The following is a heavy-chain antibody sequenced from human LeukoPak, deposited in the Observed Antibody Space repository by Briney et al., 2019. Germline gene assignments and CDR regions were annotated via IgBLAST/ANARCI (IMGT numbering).Heavy chain of an antibody. CDR1: GFTFSSYG. J-gene: IGHJ6*02. CDR3: AKDGNWGPPYYYYGMDV. CDR2: ISYDGSNK. D-gene: IGHD7-27*01. Sequence: GGSLRLSCAASGFTFSSYGMHWVRQAPGKGLEWVAVISYDGSNKYYADSVKGRFTISRDNSKNTLYLQMNSLRAEDTAVYYCAKDGNWGPPYYYYGMDVWGQGTTVTVSS. V-gene: IGHV3-30*18.